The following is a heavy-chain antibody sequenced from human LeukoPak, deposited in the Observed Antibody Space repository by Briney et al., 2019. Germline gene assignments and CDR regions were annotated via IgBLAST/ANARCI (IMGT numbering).Heavy chain of an antibody. CDR1: GGSISSYY. D-gene: IGHD3-22*01. J-gene: IGHJ2*01. V-gene: IGHV4-34*01. CDR2: INHSGST. Sequence: PSETLSLTCTVSGGSISSYYWSWIRQPPGKGLEWIGEINHSGSTNYNPSLKSRVTISVDTSKNQFSLKLSSVTAADTAVYYCARRRTMIVNRYFDLWGRGTLVTVSS. CDR3: ARRRTMIVNRYFDL.